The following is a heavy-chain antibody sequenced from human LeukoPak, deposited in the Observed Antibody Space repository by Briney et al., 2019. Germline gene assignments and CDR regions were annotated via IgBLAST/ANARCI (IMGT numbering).Heavy chain of an antibody. J-gene: IGHJ6*03. CDR2: IKHEGSEK. Sequence: GGSLRLSCAVSGFTFSTYWMSWVRQAPGKGLEWVANIKHEGSEKYSVDSAKGRSTISRDNAKNSLYLQMNSLRAEDTAVYYCARGAHSSVWEYFFYYMDVWGKGTTVIVSS. CDR1: GFTFSTYW. CDR3: ARGAHSSVWEYFFYYMDV. D-gene: IGHD5/OR15-5a*01. V-gene: IGHV3-7*04.